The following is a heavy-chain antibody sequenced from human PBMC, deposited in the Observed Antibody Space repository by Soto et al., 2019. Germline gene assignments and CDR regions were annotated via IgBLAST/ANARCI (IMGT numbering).Heavy chain of an antibody. V-gene: IGHV4-59*01. D-gene: IGHD3-22*01. J-gene: IGHJ4*02. CDR3: ARETYYYDSSGYSRAYYFDY. Sequence: SETLSLTCTVSGGSISSYYWSWIRPPPGKGLEWIGYIYYSGSTNYNPSLKSRVTISVDTSKNQFSLKLSSVTAADTAVYYCARETYYYDSSGYSRAYYFDYWGQGTLVTVSS. CDR1: GGSISSYY. CDR2: IYYSGST.